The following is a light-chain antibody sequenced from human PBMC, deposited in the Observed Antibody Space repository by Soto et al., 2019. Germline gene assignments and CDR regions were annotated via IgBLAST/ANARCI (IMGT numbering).Light chain of an antibody. CDR1: QSVSSY. Sequence: EIVLTQSPATLSLSPGERATLSCRASQSVSSYLAWYQQKPGQAPRLLIYDASNRATGIPARFSGSGSGTAFTLTISSLEPEDFAVYYWQQRSNWLLTFGGGTKVEIK. J-gene: IGKJ4*01. V-gene: IGKV3-11*01. CDR3: QQRSNWLLT. CDR2: DAS.